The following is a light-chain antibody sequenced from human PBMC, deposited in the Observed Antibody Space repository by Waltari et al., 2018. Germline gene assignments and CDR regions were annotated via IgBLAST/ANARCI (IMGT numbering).Light chain of an antibody. CDR3: QQYYSMPLT. CDR2: WAS. J-gene: IGKJ3*01. CDR1: QSIFYSSNNKNY. V-gene: IGKV4-1*01. Sequence: DIVMTQSPDSLAVSLGERVSIHCTSSQSIFYSSNNKNYLAWYQQKPGQPPKLLIYWASSREFGVPKRFSGSGSGTDFTLTISSLEAEDVAIYYCQQYYSMPLTFGPGTTVEI.